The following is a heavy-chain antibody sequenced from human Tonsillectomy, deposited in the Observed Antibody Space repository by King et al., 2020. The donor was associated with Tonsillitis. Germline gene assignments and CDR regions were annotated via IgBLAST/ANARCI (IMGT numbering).Heavy chain of an antibody. V-gene: IGHV3-21*01. Sequence: VQLVESGGGLVKPGGSLRLSCAASGFTFSRYTMNWVRQAPGGGLEWVSSISSSASYMYYADSVKGRFTISRDNAKNSLYLQMNSLRAEDTAVYYCAREGVGCSGGSCFSGWFDPWGQGSLVTVSS. CDR2: ISSSASYM. CDR3: AREGVGCSGGSCFSGWFDP. J-gene: IGHJ5*02. CDR1: GFTFSRYT. D-gene: IGHD2-15*01.